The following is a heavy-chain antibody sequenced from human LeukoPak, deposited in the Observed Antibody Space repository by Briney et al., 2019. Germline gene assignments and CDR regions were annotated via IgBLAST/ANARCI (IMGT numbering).Heavy chain of an antibody. CDR2: IRSKAYGGTT. Sequence: PGGSLRLSCTASGFTFGDYAMSWVRQAPGKGLEWVGFIRSKAYGGTTEYAASVKGRFTISRDDSKSIAYLQMNSLKTEDTAVYYCTRPRYFDWLLPFDYWGQGTLVTVSS. V-gene: IGHV3-49*04. D-gene: IGHD3-9*01. CDR3: TRPRYFDWLLPFDY. CDR1: GFTFGDYA. J-gene: IGHJ4*02.